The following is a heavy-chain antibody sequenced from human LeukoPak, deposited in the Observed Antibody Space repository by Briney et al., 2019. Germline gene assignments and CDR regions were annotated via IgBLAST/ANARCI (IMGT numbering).Heavy chain of an antibody. J-gene: IGHJ5*02. CDR3: ARGRMFGGVIANLVDNWFDP. Sequence: SVKVSCKASGYTFTGYYMHWVRQAPGQGLEWMGWINPNSGGTNYAQKFQGRVTMTRDTSISTAYMELSRLRSDDTAVYYCARGRMFGGVIANLVDNWFDPWGQGTLVTVSS. V-gene: IGHV1-2*02. CDR2: INPNSGGT. D-gene: IGHD3-16*02. CDR1: GYTFTGYY.